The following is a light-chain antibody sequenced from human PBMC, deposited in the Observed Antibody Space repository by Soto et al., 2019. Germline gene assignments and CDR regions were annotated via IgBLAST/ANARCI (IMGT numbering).Light chain of an antibody. CDR1: QSISSY. J-gene: IGKJ5*01. CDR3: QQSYRTPSIT. CDR2: AAS. Sequence: DIQMTQSPSSLSASVGDRVTNICRASQSISSYLNWYQQKPGKAPKLLIYAASSLQSGGPSRFSGSGSGTDFTLTISSLQPEAFATYYCQQSYRTPSITFGQGTRLDIK. V-gene: IGKV1-39*01.